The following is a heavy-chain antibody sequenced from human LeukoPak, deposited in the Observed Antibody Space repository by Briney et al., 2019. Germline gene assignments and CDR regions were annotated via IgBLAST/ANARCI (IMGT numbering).Heavy chain of an antibody. CDR2: VNPNCGST. CDR1: GYTFIIYY. Sequence: ASVKVSCKASGYTFIIYYIHWVRQATGQGLEWMGTVNPNCGSTNYAQKFQGRITMTRDTSTSTVYMELSSLKSEDTAVYYCARGKTMGDYWGQGTRVTVSS. J-gene: IGHJ4*02. CDR3: ARGKTMGDY. V-gene: IGHV1-46*01. D-gene: IGHD4/OR15-4a*01.